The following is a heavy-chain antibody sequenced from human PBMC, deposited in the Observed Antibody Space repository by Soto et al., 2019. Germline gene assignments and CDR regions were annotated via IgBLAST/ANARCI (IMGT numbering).Heavy chain of an antibody. J-gene: IGHJ6*02. CDR3: ARDRGSAVVASKLAYYGMDV. V-gene: IGHV3-74*01. CDR1: GFTFSSYW. D-gene: IGHD5-12*01. CDR2: INSDGSST. Sequence: GGSLRLSCAASGFTFSSYWMHWVRQAPGKGLVWVSRINSDGSSTSYADSVKGRFTISRDNAKNTLYLQMNSLRAEDTAVYYCARDRGSAVVASKLAYYGMDVWGQGTTVTVSS.